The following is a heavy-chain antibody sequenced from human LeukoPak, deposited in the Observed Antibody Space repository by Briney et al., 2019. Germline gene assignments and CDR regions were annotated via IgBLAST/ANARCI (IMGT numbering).Heavy chain of an antibody. Sequence: SETLSLTCTVSGGSISSSSYYWGWIRQPPGKGLERIGSIYYSGSTYYNPSLESRVTISVDTSKNQFSLKLSSVTAADTAVYYCARHDYSSSWYNWFDPWGQGTLVTVSS. D-gene: IGHD6-13*01. CDR1: GGSISSSSYY. V-gene: IGHV4-39*01. CDR2: IYYSGST. CDR3: ARHDYSSSWYNWFDP. J-gene: IGHJ5*02.